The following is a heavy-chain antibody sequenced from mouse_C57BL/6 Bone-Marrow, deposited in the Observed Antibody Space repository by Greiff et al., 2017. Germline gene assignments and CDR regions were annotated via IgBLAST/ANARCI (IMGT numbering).Heavy chain of an antibody. CDR2: INPGSGGT. V-gene: IGHV1-54*01. D-gene: IGHD1-1*01. J-gene: IGHJ2*01. CDR3: ARKGYITTVVARDY. CDR1: GYAFTNYL. Sequence: QVQLQQSGAELVRPGTSVKVSCKASGYAFTNYLIEWVKQRPGQGLEWIGVINPGSGGTNYNEKFKGKATLTADKSSSTAYMQLSSLTSEDSAVYFCARKGYITTVVARDYWGQGTTLTVSS.